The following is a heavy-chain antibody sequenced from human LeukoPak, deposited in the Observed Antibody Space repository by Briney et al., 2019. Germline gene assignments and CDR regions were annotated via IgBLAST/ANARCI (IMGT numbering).Heavy chain of an antibody. V-gene: IGHV4-39*01. D-gene: IGHD5-24*01. Sequence: SETLSLTCTVSGGSISSSSYYWGWIRQPPGKGLEWIGSIYYSGSTYYNPSLKSRVTISVDTSKNQFSLKLSSVTAADTAVYYCAXRKMDXXDXWGQGTLVTVSS. CDR2: IYYSGST. CDR3: AXRKMDXXDX. CDR1: GGSISSSSYY. J-gene: IGHJ4*02.